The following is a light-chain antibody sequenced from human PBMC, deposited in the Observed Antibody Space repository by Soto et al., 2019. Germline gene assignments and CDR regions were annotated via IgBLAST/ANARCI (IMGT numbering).Light chain of an antibody. J-gene: IGKJ1*01. CDR3: QNYTSYSAA. V-gene: IGKV1-5*03. Sequence: DIQMTQSRSTLSASVGDRVTSTCRSSQSISSWLAWYQQKPGRAPKLLIYNASSLESGFTSRLSGSGSGTALPLTISSLQPDAFAPYYCQNYTSYSAALGQGPKVDIK. CDR2: NAS. CDR1: QSISSW.